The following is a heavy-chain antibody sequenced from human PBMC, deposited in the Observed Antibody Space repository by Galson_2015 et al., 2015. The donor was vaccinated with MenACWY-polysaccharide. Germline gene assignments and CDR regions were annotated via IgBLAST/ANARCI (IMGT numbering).Heavy chain of an antibody. Sequence: SLRLSCAASGFTISTYRMNWVRQAPGKGLEWVSHLNSGGSAVVYADSVKGRFTISRDNAKNSLYLQMNSLRDEDTAVYYCARDAWFGDLKYFFDYWGQGTLVTVPS. CDR1: GFTISTYR. D-gene: IGHD3-10*01. V-gene: IGHV3-48*02. CDR2: LNSGGSAV. J-gene: IGHJ4*02. CDR3: ARDAWFGDLKYFFDY.